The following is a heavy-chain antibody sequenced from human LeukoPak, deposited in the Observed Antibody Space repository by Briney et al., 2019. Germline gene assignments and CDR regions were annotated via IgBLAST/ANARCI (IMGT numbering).Heavy chain of an antibody. CDR3: ARRSSGRHLSDAFDI. J-gene: IGHJ3*02. V-gene: IGHV1-69*13. CDR1: GGTFSSYA. CDR2: IIPIFGTA. Sequence: GASVKVSCKASGGTFSSYAISWVRQAPGQGLEWVGGIIPIFGTANYAQKFQGRVTITADESTSTAYMELSSLRSEDTAVYYCARRSSGRHLSDAFDIWGQGTMVTVSS.